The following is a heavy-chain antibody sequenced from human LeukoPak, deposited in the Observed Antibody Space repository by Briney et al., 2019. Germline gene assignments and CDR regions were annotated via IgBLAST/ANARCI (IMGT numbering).Heavy chain of an antibody. CDR2: IYYSGST. J-gene: IGHJ4*02. V-gene: IGHV4-39*07. CDR1: GGSISSSSYY. D-gene: IGHD3-22*01. CDR3: ARDPYYDEEGDFDY. Sequence: PSETLSLTCTVSGGSISSSSYYWGWIRQPPGKGLEWIGSIYYSGSTYYNPSLKSRVTISVDTSKNQFSLKLSSVTAADTAVYYCARDPYYDEEGDFDYWGQGTLVTVSS.